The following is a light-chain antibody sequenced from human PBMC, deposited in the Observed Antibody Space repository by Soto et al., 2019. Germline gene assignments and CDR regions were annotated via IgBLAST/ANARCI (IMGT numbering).Light chain of an antibody. Sequence: QSALTQPASVSGSPGQSVTISCTGTSSDVGGYNFVSWYQQHPDTAPKLMIYEVTNRPSGVSIRFSGSKSGNTASLTISGLQAEDEADYYCCSSTSSFTLVFGGGTKLTVL. CDR3: CSSTSSFTLV. J-gene: IGLJ3*02. CDR2: EVT. V-gene: IGLV2-14*01. CDR1: SSDVGGYNF.